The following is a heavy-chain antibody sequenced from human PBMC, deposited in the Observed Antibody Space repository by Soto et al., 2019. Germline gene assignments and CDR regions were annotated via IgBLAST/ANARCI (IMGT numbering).Heavy chain of an antibody. Sequence: ASVKVSCKASGYTFTSYYVHWVRQAPGQGLEWMGIINPSGGSTSYAQKFQGRVTMTRDTSTSTVYMELSSLRSEDTAVYYCARDNNYYGSGSYYNEYYYYYGMDVWGQGTTVTVSS. CDR1: GYTFTSYY. D-gene: IGHD3-10*01. CDR3: ARDNNYYGSGSYYNEYYYYYGMDV. J-gene: IGHJ6*02. CDR2: INPSGGST. V-gene: IGHV1-46*01.